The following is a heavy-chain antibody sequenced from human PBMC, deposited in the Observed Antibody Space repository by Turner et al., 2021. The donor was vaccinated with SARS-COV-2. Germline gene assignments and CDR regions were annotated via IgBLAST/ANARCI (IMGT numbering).Heavy chain of an antibody. CDR3: ARGGGYSYGALDY. Sequence: QVQLQQWGAGLLKPSETLSLTCAVYGGSFSGYYWSWIRQPPGKGLEWIGEINHSGSTNYNQSLKSRVTISVDTYKNQFSLNLSSVTAADTAVYYCARGGGYSYGALDYWGQGTLVTVSS. V-gene: IGHV4-34*01. CDR1: GGSFSGYY. CDR2: INHSGST. J-gene: IGHJ4*02. D-gene: IGHD5-18*01.